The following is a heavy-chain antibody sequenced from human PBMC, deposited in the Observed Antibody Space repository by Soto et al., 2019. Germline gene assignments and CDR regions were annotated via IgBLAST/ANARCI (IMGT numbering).Heavy chain of an antibody. Sequence: ESLKVSCQGTAYKFKNYWSGWVRQTPGKGLEWMGHIYPGDSDTRYIPSFQCQVTISSDKSVSTSYLHWNSLESSDTGTYFCARSVGGSYYYHGMDVWGQGTSVSVS. J-gene: IGHJ6*02. CDR2: IYPGDSDT. D-gene: IGHD1-26*01. CDR1: AYKFKNYW. V-gene: IGHV5-51*01. CDR3: ARSVGGSYYYHGMDV.